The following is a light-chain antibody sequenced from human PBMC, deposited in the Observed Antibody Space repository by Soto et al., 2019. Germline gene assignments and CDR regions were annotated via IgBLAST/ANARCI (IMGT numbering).Light chain of an antibody. Sequence: QSVLTQPASVSGSPGQSITISCIGTSSDVGAYNYVSWYQQLPGKAPKLMIYEVSNLPSGISNRFSGSKSGNTVSMTISGLQTADEADYYCNSRASGHTYVFGTGTKVTVL. V-gene: IGLV2-14*01. CDR3: NSRASGHTYV. CDR2: EVS. J-gene: IGLJ1*01. CDR1: SSDVGAYNY.